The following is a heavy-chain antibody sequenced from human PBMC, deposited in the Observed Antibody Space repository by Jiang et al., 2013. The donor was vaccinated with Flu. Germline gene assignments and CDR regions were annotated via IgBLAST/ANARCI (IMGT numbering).Heavy chain of an antibody. V-gene: IGHV3-33*01. J-gene: IGHJ6*02. CDR3: ARDRHVSYYYNYYGMDV. Sequence: VQLVESGGGAVQPGRSPRLSCAAAGFGFSYSGMHWVRQAPGKGLEWVAVIWYDGRTKFYVDSVKGRFTISRDNSKNTLYLQMNSLRAEDTAVYYCARDRHVSYYYNYYGMDVWGQGTTVTVSS. D-gene: IGHD3-10*02. CDR2: IWYDGRTK. CDR1: GFGFSYSG.